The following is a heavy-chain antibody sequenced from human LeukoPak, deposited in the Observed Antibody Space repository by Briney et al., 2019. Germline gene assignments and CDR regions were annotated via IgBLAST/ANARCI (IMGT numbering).Heavy chain of an antibody. CDR3: ARVRFSSGWYIAFDM. V-gene: IGHV1-46*01. Sequence: ASVKVSCKASGDTFSSNYVQWVRQAPGEGLEWMGIIHHSGGSTTYAQKFQGRVTMTRDTSTRTVYMELSSLRSEDTAMYYCARVRFSSGWYIAFDMWGQGTMVTVSS. J-gene: IGHJ3*02. CDR1: GDTFSSNY. CDR2: IHHSGGST. D-gene: IGHD6-19*01.